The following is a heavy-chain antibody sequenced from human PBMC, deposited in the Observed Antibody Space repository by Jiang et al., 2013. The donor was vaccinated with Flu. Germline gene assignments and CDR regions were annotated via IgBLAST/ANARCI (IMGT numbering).Heavy chain of an antibody. D-gene: IGHD2-8*02. Sequence: KASGYTFASYGINWVRQAPGQGLEWMGWISPYNGYTNYAQNLQGRVTLTIDTSTSVAYMELRSLRSDDTAIYYCTRVSGGAPVYHFDYWGQGAQVTVSS. CDR1: GYTFASYG. J-gene: IGHJ4*02. CDR2: ISPYNGYT. CDR3: TRVSGGAPVYHFDY. V-gene: IGHV1-18*01.